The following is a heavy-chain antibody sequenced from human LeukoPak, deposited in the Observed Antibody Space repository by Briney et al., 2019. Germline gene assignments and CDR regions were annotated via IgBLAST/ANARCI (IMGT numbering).Heavy chain of an antibody. CDR1: GFTFSSYA. CDR2: ISYDGSNK. Sequence: GGSLRLSCAASGFTFSSYAMHWVRQAPGKGLEWVAVISYDGSNKYYADSVKGRFTISRDNSKNTLYLQMNSLRAEDTAVYYCARDLNYDISTGYYIDYYYYGMDVWGQGTTVTVSS. J-gene: IGHJ6*02. D-gene: IGHD3-9*01. CDR3: ARDLNYDISTGYYIDYYYYGMDV. V-gene: IGHV3-30-3*01.